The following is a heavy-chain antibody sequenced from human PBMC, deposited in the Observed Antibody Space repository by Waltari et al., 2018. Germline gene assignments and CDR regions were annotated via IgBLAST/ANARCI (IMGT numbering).Heavy chain of an antibody. Sequence: EVQLVESGGGLVQPGGSLRLSCAASGFTFSSYEMNWVRQAPGKGREWVSYISSSGSTIYYADSVKGRFTISRDNAKNSLYLQVNSLRAEDTAVYYCARERSYVFWSGLTYYFDYWGQGTLVTVSS. J-gene: IGHJ4*02. D-gene: IGHD3-3*01. CDR2: ISSSGSTI. CDR3: ARERSYVFWSGLTYYFDY. CDR1: GFTFSSYE. V-gene: IGHV3-48*03.